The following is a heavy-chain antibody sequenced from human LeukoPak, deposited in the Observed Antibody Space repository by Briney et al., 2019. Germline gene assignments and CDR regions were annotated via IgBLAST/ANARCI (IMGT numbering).Heavy chain of an antibody. Sequence: GGSLRLSCAASGFTFSSYWMHWVRQAPGKGLVWVSRINSDGSSTDYGDSVKGRFTISRDNAKNTLYLQMNSLRAEDTAMYYCARAVYYSNYLGYWGQGTLVTVSS. CDR3: ARAVYYSNYLGY. CDR1: GFTFSSYW. D-gene: IGHD3-10*01. CDR2: INSDGSST. J-gene: IGHJ4*01. V-gene: IGHV3-74*01.